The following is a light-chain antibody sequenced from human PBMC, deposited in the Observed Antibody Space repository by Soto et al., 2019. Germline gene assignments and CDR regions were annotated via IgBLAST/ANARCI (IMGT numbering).Light chain of an antibody. J-gene: IGLJ2*01. V-gene: IGLV1-40*01. CDR1: SSNIGAGYD. CDR3: QSYDSSLSVV. CDR2: VNI. Sequence: QLVLTQPPSVSGAPGQRVTISCTGSSSNIGAGYDVHWYQQLPGTAPKLLIYVNINRPSGVPDRFSGSKSGTSASLAITGLQAEDEADYYRQSYDSSLSVVFGGGTKLTVL.